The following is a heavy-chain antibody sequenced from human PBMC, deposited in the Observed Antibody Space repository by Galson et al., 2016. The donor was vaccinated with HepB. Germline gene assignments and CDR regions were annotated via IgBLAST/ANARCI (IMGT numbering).Heavy chain of an antibody. CDR2: ITSDRTIS. Sequence: SLRLSCEASGFAFSSHWMHWVRQALGKGLVWVSRITSDRTISNYADSVQGRFTISRDNAKNTLYLQMNSLRAEDTAVYFCVRDHSVVPTTAYNWFDPWGRGTLVTVSS. V-gene: IGHV3-74*01. D-gene: IGHD4-23*01. J-gene: IGHJ5*02. CDR3: VRDHSVVPTTAYNWFDP. CDR1: GFAFSSHW.